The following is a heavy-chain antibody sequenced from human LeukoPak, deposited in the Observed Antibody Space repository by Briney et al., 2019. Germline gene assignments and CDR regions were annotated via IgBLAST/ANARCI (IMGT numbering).Heavy chain of an antibody. CDR1: GYTFTGYY. D-gene: IGHD2-21*02. J-gene: IGHJ2*01. CDR3: AKSIEYCGADCYGYFDL. Sequence: ASVKVSCKPSGYTFTGYYMHWVRQAPGQGPEWMGRINPNSGATNYAQKFQGRVTMTRDTSISTAYMELTTLRSDDTAVYYCAKSIEYCGADCYGYFDLWGRGTLVTVSS. V-gene: IGHV1-2*06. CDR2: INPNSGAT.